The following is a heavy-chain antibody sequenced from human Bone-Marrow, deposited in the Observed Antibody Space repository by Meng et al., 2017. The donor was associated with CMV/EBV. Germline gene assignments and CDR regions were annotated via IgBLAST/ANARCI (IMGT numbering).Heavy chain of an antibody. D-gene: IGHD5-24*01. CDR2: IFPRDSDT. Sequence: GGSLRLSCKGTGYSFTSLWIGWVRQMPGKGLEWMGLIFPRDSDTRYSPSFQGQVTFSADKSINTAYLQWGSLEASDTAMYYCTRAWGPTSHYGDYWGQGTLVTVSS. CDR1: GYSFTSLW. J-gene: IGHJ4*02. V-gene: IGHV5-51*01. CDR3: TRAWGPTSHYGDY.